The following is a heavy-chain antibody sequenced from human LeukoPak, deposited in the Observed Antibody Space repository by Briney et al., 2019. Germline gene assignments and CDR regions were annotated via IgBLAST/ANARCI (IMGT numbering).Heavy chain of an antibody. J-gene: IGHJ4*02. Sequence: GGSLRLSCAASGFTFSSYWMNWVRQAPGKGLEWVGRIKSKTDGGTTDYAAPVKGRFTISRDDSKNTLYLQMNSLKTEDTAVYYCTTDLSSGSYYAYWGQGTLVTVSS. V-gene: IGHV3-15*07. CDR3: TTDLSSGSYYAY. D-gene: IGHD1-26*01. CDR1: GFTFSSYW. CDR2: IKSKTDGGTT.